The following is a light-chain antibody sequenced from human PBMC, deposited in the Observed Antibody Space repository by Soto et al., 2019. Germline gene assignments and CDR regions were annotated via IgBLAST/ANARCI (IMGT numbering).Light chain of an antibody. CDR1: QSVDNY. V-gene: IGKV3-11*01. Sequence: EIVLTQSPATLSLSPGERATLSCRASQSVDNYLDWYQQKPGQAPRLLIYESSNRATGIPARFSGSGSGTDFILTISSLEHEDFEVYYCQQRRNWHQTLGQGTKVDIK. CDR2: ESS. J-gene: IGKJ1*01. CDR3: QQRRNWHQT.